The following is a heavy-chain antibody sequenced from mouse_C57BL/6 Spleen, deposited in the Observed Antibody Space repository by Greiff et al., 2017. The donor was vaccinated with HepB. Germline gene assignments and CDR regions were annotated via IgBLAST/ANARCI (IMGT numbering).Heavy chain of an antibody. CDR3: ASPVGSSYWFAY. V-gene: IGHV1-55*01. CDR1: GYTFTSYW. CDR2: IYPGSGST. D-gene: IGHD1-1*01. Sequence: VQLQQSGAELVKPGASVKMSCKASGYTFTSYWITWVKQRPGQGLEWIGDIYPGSGSTNYNEKFKSKATLTVDTSSSTAYMQLSSLTSEDSAVYYCASPVGSSYWFAYWGQGTLVTVSA. J-gene: IGHJ3*01.